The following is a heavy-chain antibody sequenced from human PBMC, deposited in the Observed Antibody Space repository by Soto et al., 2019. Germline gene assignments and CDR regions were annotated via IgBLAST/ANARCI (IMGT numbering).Heavy chain of an antibody. J-gene: IGHJ3*02. CDR3: ATVSGYCSGGSCYSRIDAFDI. V-gene: IGHV1-24*01. D-gene: IGHD2-15*01. CDR2: FDPEDGET. Sequence: QVQLVQSGAEVKKPGASVKVSCKVSGYTLTELSMHWVRQAPGKGLEWMGGFDPEDGETIYAQKFQGRVTMPEDTATDTAYMELSSLRSEETAVYYCATVSGYCSGGSCYSRIDAFDIWGQGTMVTVSS. CDR1: GYTLTELS.